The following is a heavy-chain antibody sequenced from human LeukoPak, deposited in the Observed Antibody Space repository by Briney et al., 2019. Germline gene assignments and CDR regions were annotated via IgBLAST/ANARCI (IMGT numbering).Heavy chain of an antibody. CDR1: GYTFTGYY. CDR3: ARTGYSNSWYIDY. V-gene: IGHV1-2*02. Sequence: ASVKVSCKASGYTFTGYYIHWVRQAPGQGLEWMGRINTYSGGTNYAQKFQGRVTMTRDTSISTAYMELSRLRSDDTAVYYCARTGYSNSWYIDYWGQGTLVTVSS. CDR2: INTYSGGT. J-gene: IGHJ4*02. D-gene: IGHD6-13*01.